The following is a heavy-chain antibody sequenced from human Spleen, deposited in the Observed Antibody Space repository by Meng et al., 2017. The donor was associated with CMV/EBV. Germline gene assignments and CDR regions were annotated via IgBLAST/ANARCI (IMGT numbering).Heavy chain of an antibody. CDR2: ISSSSSYI. J-gene: IGHJ4*02. CDR3: ARGWDQGPVGELSFS. Sequence: GESLKISCAASGFTFSSYSMNWVRQAPGKGLEWVSSISSSSSYIYYADSVKGRFTISRDNAKNSLYLQMNSLRAEDTAVYYCARGWDQGPVGELSFSWGQGTLVTVSS. V-gene: IGHV3-21*01. CDR1: GFTFSSYS. D-gene: IGHD3-16*02.